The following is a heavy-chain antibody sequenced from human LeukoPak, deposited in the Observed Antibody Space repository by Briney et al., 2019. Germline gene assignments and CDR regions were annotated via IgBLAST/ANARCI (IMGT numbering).Heavy chain of an antibody. V-gene: IGHV4-39*01. CDR3: ARRYYYDSSGYYAPFDY. Sequence: SETLSLTCTVSGGSISSSSYYWGWIRQPPGKGLEWIGSIYYSGSTYYNPSLKSRVTISVDTSKNQFSLKLSSVTAADTAVYYCARRYYYDSSGYYAPFDYWGQGTLVTVSS. D-gene: IGHD3-22*01. J-gene: IGHJ4*02. CDR1: GGSISSSSYY. CDR2: IYYSGST.